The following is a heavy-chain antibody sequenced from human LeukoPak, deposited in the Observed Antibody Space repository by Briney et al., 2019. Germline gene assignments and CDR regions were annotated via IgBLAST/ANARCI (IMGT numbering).Heavy chain of an antibody. CDR2: ISWNSGSI. Sequence: GGSLRLSCAASGFTFDDYAMHWVRQAPGKGLEWVSGISWNSGSIGYADSVEGRFNISRDNARNSLYLQMNSLGVDDTAVYFCSADPGDYWGQGTLVSVSS. V-gene: IGHV3-9*01. D-gene: IGHD7-27*01. CDR3: SADPGDY. J-gene: IGHJ4*02. CDR1: GFTFDDYA.